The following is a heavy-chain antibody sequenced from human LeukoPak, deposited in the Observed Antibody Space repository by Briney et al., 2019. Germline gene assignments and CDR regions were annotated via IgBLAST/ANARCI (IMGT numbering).Heavy chain of an antibody. D-gene: IGHD4-17*01. CDR1: GDSISSDDYY. CDR3: ASPVTTSGEIDY. J-gene: IGHJ4*02. Sequence: SETLSLTCTVSGDSISSDDYYWSWIRQPPGKGLEWIGYIYYSGSTYCNPSLKSRVTISLDKSKNQFSLKPSSVTAADTAVYYCASPVTTSGEIDYWGQGTLVTVSS. CDR2: IYYSGST. V-gene: IGHV4-30-4*08.